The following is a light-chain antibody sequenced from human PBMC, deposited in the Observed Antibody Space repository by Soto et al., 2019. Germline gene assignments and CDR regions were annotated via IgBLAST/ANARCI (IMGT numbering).Light chain of an antibody. Sequence: QSALTQPASVSGSPGQSITISCTGTSTDVGAYNLVSWYQQHPGKAPKLIIFEVTKRPSGVSNRFSASKSGNMASLTISGLQAEDEADYYCCSYAGGSTYVFGTGTKVTVL. CDR3: CSYAGGSTYV. CDR2: EVT. V-gene: IGLV2-23*02. J-gene: IGLJ1*01. CDR1: STDVGAYNL.